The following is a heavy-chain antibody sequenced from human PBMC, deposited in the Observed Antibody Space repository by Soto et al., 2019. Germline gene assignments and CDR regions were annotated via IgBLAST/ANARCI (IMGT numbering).Heavy chain of an antibody. CDR1: GGTFSSYA. V-gene: IGHV1-69*13. CDR3: ARRMGDPYDSSGYYH. CDR2: IIPIFGTA. D-gene: IGHD3-22*01. Sequence: SVKVSCKASGGTFSSYAISWVRQAPGQGLEWMGGIIPIFGTANYAQKFQGRVTITADESTSTAYMELSSLRSEDTAVYYCARRMGDPYDSSGYYHWGQGTLVTVS. J-gene: IGHJ5*02.